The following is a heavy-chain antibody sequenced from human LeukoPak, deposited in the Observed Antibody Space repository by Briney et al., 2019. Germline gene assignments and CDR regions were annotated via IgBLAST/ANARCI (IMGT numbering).Heavy chain of an antibody. CDR1: GFTFSSYG. D-gene: IGHD5-18*01. CDR2: ISYDGSNK. Sequence: GGSLRLSCAASGFTFSSYGMHWVRQAPGKGLEWVAVISYDGSNKYYADSVKGRFTISRDNSKNTLYLQMNSLRAEDTAVYYCAKGRGYSYGSAFDIWGQGTMVTVSS. CDR3: AKGRGYSYGSAFDI. V-gene: IGHV3-30*18. J-gene: IGHJ3*02.